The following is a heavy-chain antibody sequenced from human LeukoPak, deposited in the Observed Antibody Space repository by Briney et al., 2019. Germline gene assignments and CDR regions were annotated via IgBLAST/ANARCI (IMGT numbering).Heavy chain of an antibody. CDR1: GFTFDDLG. V-gene: IGHV3-20*04. CDR3: ARGTDYGDPFDY. Sequence: GGSLRLSCAASGFTFDDLGMTWVRQVPGKGLEWVAGINWNGASTGYADSVRGRFTISRDNAKNSLYLQMNSLRAEDTAVYYCARGTDYGDPFDYWGQGTLVTVSS. CDR2: INWNGAST. D-gene: IGHD4-17*01. J-gene: IGHJ4*02.